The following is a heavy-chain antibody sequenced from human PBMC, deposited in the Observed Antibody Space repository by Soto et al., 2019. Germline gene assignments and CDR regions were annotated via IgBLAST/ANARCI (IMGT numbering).Heavy chain of an antibody. Sequence: EVQLLESGGGLVQPGGSLRLSCAASGFTFSSYAMSWVLQAPGKGLEWVSAISGSGVSTYYADSVKGPFTVSRDNSTNTLYLQMHRLRAEDTAVYYWAKAPGGASYYGMDFWGQGTTVTVSS. CDR3: AKAPGGASYYGMDF. CDR2: ISGSGVST. J-gene: IGHJ6*02. CDR1: GFTFSSYA. V-gene: IGHV3-23*01. D-gene: IGHD3-10*01.